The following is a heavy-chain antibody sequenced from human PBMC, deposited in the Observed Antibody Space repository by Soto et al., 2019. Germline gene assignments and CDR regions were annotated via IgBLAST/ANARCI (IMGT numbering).Heavy chain of an antibody. D-gene: IGHD6-19*01. J-gene: IGHJ4*02. CDR1: GFTFSAYG. CDR3: AKDWAPSSAAYYFDF. Sequence: PGGSLRLSCAASGFTFSAYGIHWVRQAPGQGLEWVAVISFDGSNKYYADSVKGRFTISRDNSKNTVYLQMNSLRAEDTAVYYCAKDWAPSSAAYYFDFWGQGTLVTVS. CDR2: ISFDGSNK. V-gene: IGHV3-30*18.